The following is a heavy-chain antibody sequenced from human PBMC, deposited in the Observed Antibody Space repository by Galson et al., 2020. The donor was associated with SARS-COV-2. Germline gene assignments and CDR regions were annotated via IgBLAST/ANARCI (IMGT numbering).Heavy chain of an antibody. V-gene: IGHV4-4*02. CDR1: GGSISSSNW. D-gene: IGHD2-2*01. Sequence: SETLSLTCAVSGGSISSSNWWSWVRQPPGKGLEWIGEIYHSGSTNYNPSLKSRVTISVDTSKNQFSLKLSSVTAADTAVYYCARVPYCSSTSCPPDYWGQGTLVTVSS. J-gene: IGHJ4*02. CDR3: ARVPYCSSTSCPPDY. CDR2: IYHSGST.